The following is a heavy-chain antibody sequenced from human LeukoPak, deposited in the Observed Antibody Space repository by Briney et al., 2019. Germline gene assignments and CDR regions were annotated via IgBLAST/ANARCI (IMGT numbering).Heavy chain of an antibody. J-gene: IGHJ6*02. D-gene: IGHD6-13*01. CDR1: GGSISSYY. Sequence: SETLSLTCTVSGGSISSYYWSWIRQPPGKGLEWIGYIYKSGSTNYNPSLKSRVTISVDTSKKQFSLKLSSVTAADTAVYYCARGGYGSTMDVWGHGTTVTVSS. CDR3: ARGGYGSTMDV. V-gene: IGHV4-59*01. CDR2: IYKSGST.